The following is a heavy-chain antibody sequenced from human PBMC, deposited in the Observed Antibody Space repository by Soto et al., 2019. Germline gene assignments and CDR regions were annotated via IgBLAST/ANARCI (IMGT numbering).Heavy chain of an antibody. CDR1: GFTFSSYA. Sequence: GGSLRLSCAASGFTFSSYAMHWVRQAPGKGLEWVAVISYDGSNKYYADSVKGRFTISRDNSKNTLYLQMNSLRAEDTAVYYCARSDFGYCSSTSCPPPDYWGQGTLVTVSS. V-gene: IGHV3-30-3*01. D-gene: IGHD2-2*03. CDR3: ARSDFGYCSSTSCPPPDY. CDR2: ISYDGSNK. J-gene: IGHJ4*02.